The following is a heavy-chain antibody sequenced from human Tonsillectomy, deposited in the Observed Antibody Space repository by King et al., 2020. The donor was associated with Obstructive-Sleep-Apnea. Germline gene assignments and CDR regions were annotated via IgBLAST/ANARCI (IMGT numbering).Heavy chain of an antibody. CDR2: IYYSGFT. V-gene: IGHV4-31*03. CDR3: AREGPKLERVSD. D-gene: IGHD1-1*01. Sequence: QLQESGPGLVKPSQTLSLTCTVSGGSISSGGDCWSWMRPHPGKVLEWMGYIYYSGFTYYNTSHKSRVTISVDTSKNQFPLKLCSLTAADTAVYYCAREGPKLERVSDWGQGTLVTVSS. CDR1: GGSISSGGDC. J-gene: IGHJ4*02.